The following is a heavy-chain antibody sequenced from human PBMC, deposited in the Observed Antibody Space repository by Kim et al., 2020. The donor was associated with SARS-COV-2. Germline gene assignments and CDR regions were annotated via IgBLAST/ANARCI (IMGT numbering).Heavy chain of an antibody. CDR2: IYPGDSDT. CDR1: GYSFTSYW. V-gene: IGHV5-51*01. D-gene: IGHD3-10*01. CDR3: ARGDRVRGVIINLVLGDY. Sequence: GESLKISCKGSGYSFTSYWIGWVRQMPGKGLEWMGIIYPGDSDTRYSPSFQGQVTISADKSISTAYLQWSSLKASDTAMYYCARGDRVRGVIINLVLGDYWGQGTLVTVSS. J-gene: IGHJ4*02.